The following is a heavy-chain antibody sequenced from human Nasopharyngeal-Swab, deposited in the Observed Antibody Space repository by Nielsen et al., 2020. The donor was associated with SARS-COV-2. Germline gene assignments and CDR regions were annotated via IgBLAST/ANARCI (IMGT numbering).Heavy chain of an antibody. CDR2: IYYSGDT. J-gene: IGHJ4*02. Sequence: SETLSLTCTVSGGSIIPFYWNWIRQPQGKAPEWIGFIYYSGDTVYNPSLTSRVSISLDRSQSQFSLNLKSVTPADTAVYYCARAGGSSELFDFWGQGILVTVSS. CDR1: GGSIIPFY. V-gene: IGHV4-59*01. D-gene: IGHD6-6*01. CDR3: ARAGGSSELFDF.